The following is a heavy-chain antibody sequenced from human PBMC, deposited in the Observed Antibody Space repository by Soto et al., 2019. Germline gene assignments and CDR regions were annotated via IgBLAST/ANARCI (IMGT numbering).Heavy chain of an antibody. CDR1: VFTFTNYD. D-gene: IGHD3-10*01. CDR3: VRVANTGYYGY. V-gene: IGHV3-13*01. CDR2: IGTAGDT. Sequence: GGSLRLSCASSVFTFTNYDMHCVRQCSGKPLEWVSGIGTAGDTFYPDSVKGRFSVSRENAKNSLFLQMNSLRAGDTAVYYCVRVANTGYYGYWGHGRMVTVXS. J-gene: IGHJ4*01.